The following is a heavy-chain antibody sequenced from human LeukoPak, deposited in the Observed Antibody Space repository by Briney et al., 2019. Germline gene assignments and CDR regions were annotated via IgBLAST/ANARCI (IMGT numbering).Heavy chain of an antibody. Sequence: PGGSVRLSCGAWGFTLSDYCMSWLRQAPGRGGEGVSYISSRGRTIYYGDCVEGRFNIYRDKAKNSLYLQMHSLRAEDTAVYYCARDLAFDIWGQGTMVTVSS. CDR3: ARDLAFDI. J-gene: IGHJ3*02. CDR2: ISSRGRTI. V-gene: IGHV3-11*04. CDR1: GFTLSDYC.